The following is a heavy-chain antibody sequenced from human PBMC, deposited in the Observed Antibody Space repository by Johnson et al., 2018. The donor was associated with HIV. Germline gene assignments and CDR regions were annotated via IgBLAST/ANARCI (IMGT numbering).Heavy chain of an antibody. CDR2: ISYDGSNK. Sequence: VQLVESGGGVVQPGRSLRLSCAASGFTFSSYDMHWVRQAPGKGLEWVAVISYDGSNKYYADSVKGRFTISRDNSKNTLYLQMNSLRAEDTAVYYCARDVLEWSRGDDAFDIWGQGTMVTVSS. D-gene: IGHD3-3*01. CDR3: ARDVLEWSRGDDAFDI. J-gene: IGHJ3*02. CDR1: GFTFSSYD. V-gene: IGHV3-30*03.